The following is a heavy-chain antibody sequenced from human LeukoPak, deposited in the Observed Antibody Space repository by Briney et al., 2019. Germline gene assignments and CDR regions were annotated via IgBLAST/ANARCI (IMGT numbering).Heavy chain of an antibody. Sequence: ASVKASCTASGYTFTGYYMHWVRQAPGQGLEWMGRINPNSGGTNYAQKFQGRATMTRDTSISTAYMELSRLRSDDTAVYYCARDLRKYYYDSSGYLPWGQGTLVTVSS. J-gene: IGHJ5*02. CDR1: GYTFTGYY. CDR2: INPNSGGT. V-gene: IGHV1-2*06. CDR3: ARDLRKYYYDSSGYLP. D-gene: IGHD3-22*01.